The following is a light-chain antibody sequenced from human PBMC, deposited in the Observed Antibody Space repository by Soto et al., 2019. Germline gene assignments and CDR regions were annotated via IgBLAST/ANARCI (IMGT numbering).Light chain of an antibody. V-gene: IGKV3-11*01. Sequence: EIVLTQSPATLSLSPGDRATLSCRASQSVSSYLAWYQQKPGQAPRPLIYDASNRATGIPARFSGSGSGTDFTLTITSLEPEDFVVYYCQQRSNCHSTFGGGTKVEIK. J-gene: IGKJ4*01. CDR2: DAS. CDR3: QQRSNCHST. CDR1: QSVSSY.